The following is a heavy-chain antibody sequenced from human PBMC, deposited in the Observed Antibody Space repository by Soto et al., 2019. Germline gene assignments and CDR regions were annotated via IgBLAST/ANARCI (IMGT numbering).Heavy chain of an antibody. D-gene: IGHD6-6*01. J-gene: IGHJ4*02. CDR2: INSGGDTK. V-gene: IGHV3-48*03. CDR3: ARRTSTDY. CDR1: GLTFSTYE. Sequence: GGSLRLSCTPSGLTFSTYEMIWVRQAPGKGLEWVSYINSGGDTKYYVDSVKGRFTISRDNAKSSLYLQMNSLRAEDTAVYYCARRTSTDYWGQGTLVTVS.